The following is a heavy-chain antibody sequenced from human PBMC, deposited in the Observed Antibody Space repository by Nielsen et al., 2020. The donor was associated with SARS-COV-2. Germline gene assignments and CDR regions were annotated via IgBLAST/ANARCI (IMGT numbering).Heavy chain of an antibody. J-gene: IGHJ6*02. CDR3: ASLGGGWYDGMDV. Sequence: SLKISCAASGFTFDDYAMHWVRQAPGKGLEWVSGISWNSGSIGYADSVKGRFTISRDNAKNSLYLQMNSLRAEDTALYYCASLGGGWYDGMDVWGQGTTVTVSS. CDR1: GFTFDDYA. V-gene: IGHV3-9*01. D-gene: IGHD6-19*01. CDR2: ISWNSGSI.